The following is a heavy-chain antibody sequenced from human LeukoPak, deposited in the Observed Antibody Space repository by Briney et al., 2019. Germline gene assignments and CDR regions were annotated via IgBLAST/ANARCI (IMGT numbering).Heavy chain of an antibody. J-gene: IGHJ6*02. D-gene: IGHD2-15*01. CDR2: IYYSGST. Sequence: PSETLSLTCTVSGGSISSGGYYWSWIRQHPGTGLEWIGCIYYSGSTYYNPSLKSRVTISVDTSKNQFSLKLSSVTAADTAVYYCARANLGYGYCSGGSCYYGMDVWGQGTTVTVSS. CDR1: GGSISSGGYY. V-gene: IGHV4-31*03. CDR3: ARANLGYGYCSGGSCYYGMDV.